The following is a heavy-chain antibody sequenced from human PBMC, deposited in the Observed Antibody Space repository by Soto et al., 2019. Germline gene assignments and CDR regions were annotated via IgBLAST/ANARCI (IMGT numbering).Heavy chain of an antibody. V-gene: IGHV3-9*01. Sequence: PGGSLRLSCAASGFTFDDYAMHWVRQAPGKGLEWVSGITWNSGSIGYADSVKGRFTISRDNAKNSLYLQMNSLRAEDTALYYCAKDGLAWFGELLQTPYFDSWGQGTLVTVSS. CDR3: AKDGLAWFGELLQTPYFDS. CDR2: ITWNSGSI. CDR1: GFTFDDYA. D-gene: IGHD3-10*01. J-gene: IGHJ4*02.